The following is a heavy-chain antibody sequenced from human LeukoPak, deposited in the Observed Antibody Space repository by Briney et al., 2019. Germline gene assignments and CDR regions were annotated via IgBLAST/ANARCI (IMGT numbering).Heavy chain of an antibody. CDR2: INPNSGST. Sequence: ASVKVSCKASGYTFTGYYMHWVRQAPGQGLEWMGWINPNSGSTNYAQKFQGRVTMTRDTSISTAYMGLSRLRSDDTAVYDCARQFGDKNVYWGQGTLVTVSS. D-gene: IGHD3-10*01. J-gene: IGHJ4*02. CDR3: ARQFGDKNVY. CDR1: GYTFTGYY. V-gene: IGHV1-2*02.